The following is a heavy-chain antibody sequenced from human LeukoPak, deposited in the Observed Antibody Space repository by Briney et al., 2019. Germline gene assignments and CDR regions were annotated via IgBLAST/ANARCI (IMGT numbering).Heavy chain of an antibody. D-gene: IGHD3-22*01. V-gene: IGHV1-2*02. J-gene: IGHJ4*02. CDR3: ATYQMNVYHYDGGGYYHFDY. CDR2: INPNSGGT. CDR1: GYTFTGYY. Sequence: GASVKVSCKASGYTFTGYYMHWVRQAPGQGLEWMGWINPNSGGTYYGQKFQGRVTMTRDTSINTAYLELSRLRSDDTAAYYCATYQMNVYHYDGGGYYHFDYWGQGTLVTVSS.